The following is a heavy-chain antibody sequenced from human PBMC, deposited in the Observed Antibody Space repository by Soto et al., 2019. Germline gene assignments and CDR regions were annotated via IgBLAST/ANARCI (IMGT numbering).Heavy chain of an antibody. CDR1: GGSFSGYY. CDR2: INHSGST. Sequence: PSETLSLTCAVYGGSFSGYYWSGIRQPPGKGLEWIGEINHSGSTNYNPSLKSRVTISVDTSKNQFSLKLSSVTAADTAVYYCARDGIMGRGVIKVYYYYYGMDVWGQGTTVTVS. D-gene: IGHD3-10*01. CDR3: ARDGIMGRGVIKVYYYYYGMDV. J-gene: IGHJ6*02. V-gene: IGHV4-34*01.